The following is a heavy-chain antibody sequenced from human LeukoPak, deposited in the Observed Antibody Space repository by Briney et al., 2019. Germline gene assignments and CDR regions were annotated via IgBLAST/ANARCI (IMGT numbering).Heavy chain of an antibody. Sequence: SVKVSCKASGGTFSSYTISWVRQAPGQGLEWVGRIIPILGITNYAHKFQGRVTITADKSTSTAYRELRSMRSEDTAVYYCARDHMAYYDFWSGDYYFDYWGQGTLVTVSS. V-gene: IGHV1-69*04. J-gene: IGHJ4*02. CDR1: GGTFSSYT. CDR2: IIPILGIT. D-gene: IGHD3-3*01. CDR3: ARDHMAYYDFWSGDYYFDY.